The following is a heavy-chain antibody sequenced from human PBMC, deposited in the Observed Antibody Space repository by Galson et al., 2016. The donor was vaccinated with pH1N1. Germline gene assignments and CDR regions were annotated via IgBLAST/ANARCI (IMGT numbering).Heavy chain of an antibody. J-gene: IGHJ6*03. CDR2: IIPVLSLP. CDR1: GDTFNYYT. Sequence: SVKVSCKASGDTFNYYTINWVRQAPGQGLQWMGRIIPVLSLPTYAQPFQGRVTISADKSTTTVHMHLSSLRSEDTAVYYCARDGEGYYMDVWGKGTTVIVSS. D-gene: IGHD7-27*01. V-gene: IGHV1-69*04. CDR3: ARDGEGYYMDV.